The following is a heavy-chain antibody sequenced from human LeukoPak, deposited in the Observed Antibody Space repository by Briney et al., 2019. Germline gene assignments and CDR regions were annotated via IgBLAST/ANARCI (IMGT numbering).Heavy chain of an antibody. CDR2: ISANKGDT. CDR1: GYTFISYG. D-gene: IGHD3-10*01. CDR3: ARGRITMVRGVIKFYYFDY. J-gene: IGHJ4*02. V-gene: IGHV1-18*01. Sequence: ASVKVSCKTSGYTFISYGISWLRQAPGQGIEWMGWISANKGDTEYAQKFQGRLTVTRDTFTSTAYMELKRLKSDDTAVYYCARGRITMVRGVIKFYYFDYWGQGTLVTVSS.